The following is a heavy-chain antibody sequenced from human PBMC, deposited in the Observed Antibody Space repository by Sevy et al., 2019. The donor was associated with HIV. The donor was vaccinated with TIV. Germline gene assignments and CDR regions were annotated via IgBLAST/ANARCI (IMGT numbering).Heavy chain of an antibody. Sequence: GESLKISCKVSGYSFTNFWIGWVRQVPGKGLELMGLINPGDSGSRYSPSFEGQVTISVDKSSSTVYLQWSSLKASDTAMYYCARRGWEPDLPIDYWGQGTLVTVSS. D-gene: IGHD1-26*01. CDR1: GYSFTNFW. CDR2: INPGDSGS. CDR3: ARRGWEPDLPIDY. V-gene: IGHV5-51*01. J-gene: IGHJ4*02.